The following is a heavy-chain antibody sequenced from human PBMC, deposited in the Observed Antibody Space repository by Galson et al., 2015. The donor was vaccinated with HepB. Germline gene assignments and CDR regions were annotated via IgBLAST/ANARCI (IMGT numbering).Heavy chain of an antibody. Sequence: SVKVSCKASGFTFTSSAVQWVQQARGQRLEWIGWIVVGSGNTNYAQKFQERVTITRDMSTSTAYMELSSLRSEDTAVYYCAADRNYGVVGATMGFDYWGQGTLVTVSS. CDR2: IVVGSGNT. J-gene: IGHJ4*02. D-gene: IGHD1-26*01. V-gene: IGHV1-58*01. CDR3: AADRNYGVVGATMGFDY. CDR1: GFTFTSSA.